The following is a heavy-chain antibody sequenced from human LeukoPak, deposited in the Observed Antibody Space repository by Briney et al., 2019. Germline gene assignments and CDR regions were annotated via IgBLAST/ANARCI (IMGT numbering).Heavy chain of an antibody. Sequence: PGGSLRLSCAASGFTFSSYAMPWVRQAPGKGREWVAVISYDGSNKYYADSVKGRFTISRDNSKNTLYLQMNSLRAEDTAVYYCARDGDPYSGSLNWFDPWGQGTLVTVSS. J-gene: IGHJ5*02. D-gene: IGHD1-26*01. CDR1: GFTFSSYA. V-gene: IGHV3-30-3*01. CDR3: ARDGDPYSGSLNWFDP. CDR2: ISYDGSNK.